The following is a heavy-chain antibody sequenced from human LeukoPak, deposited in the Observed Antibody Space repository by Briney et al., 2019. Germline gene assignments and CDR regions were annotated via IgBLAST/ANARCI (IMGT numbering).Heavy chain of an antibody. Sequence: GGSLRLSCAASGFTFSNYWMHWVRQAPGKGLEWVSSISSTSGYIFYADSVQGRFTISRDNAKSSLYLQMNSLRAEDTAVYYCARENGDYADAFDIWGQGTMVTVSS. D-gene: IGHD4-17*01. CDR1: GFTFSNYW. V-gene: IGHV3-21*01. CDR2: ISSTSGYI. CDR3: ARENGDYADAFDI. J-gene: IGHJ3*02.